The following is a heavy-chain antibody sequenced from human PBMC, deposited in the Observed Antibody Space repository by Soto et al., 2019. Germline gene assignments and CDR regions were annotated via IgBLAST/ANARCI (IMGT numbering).Heavy chain of an antibody. D-gene: IGHD5-18*01. Sequence: GGSLRLSCAASGFTFSSYGMHWVRQAPGKGLEWVAVIWYDGSNKYYADSVKGRFTISRDNSKNTLYLQMNSLRAEDTAVYYCLAHVDTATSDKTGGMDVWGQGTTVTVSS. J-gene: IGHJ6*02. CDR3: LAHVDTATSDKTGGMDV. V-gene: IGHV3-33*01. CDR2: IWYDGSNK. CDR1: GFTFSSYG.